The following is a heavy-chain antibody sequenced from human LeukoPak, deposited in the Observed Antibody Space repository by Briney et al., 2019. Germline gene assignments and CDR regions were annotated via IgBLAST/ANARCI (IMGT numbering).Heavy chain of an antibody. D-gene: IGHD3-16*01. J-gene: IGHJ6*02. CDR3: ARGRGSYGMDV. CDR1: GFTFSNYE. Sequence: VGSLRLSCAASGFTFSNYEMNWVRQAPGKGLECVSYISSSGRTIYYADSVRGRFTISRDNAKNSLYLHMNSLRAEDTAVYYCARGRGSYGMDVCGQGTTVTVSS. V-gene: IGHV3-48*03. CDR2: ISSSGRTI.